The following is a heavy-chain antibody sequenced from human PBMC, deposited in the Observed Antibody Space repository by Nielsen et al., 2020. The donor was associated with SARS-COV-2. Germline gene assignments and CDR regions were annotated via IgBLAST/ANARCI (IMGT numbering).Heavy chain of an antibody. D-gene: IGHD6-19*01. CDR3: ASGGSSGWYGRGTLWY. CDR2: INNSGST. J-gene: IGHJ4*02. CDR1: GGSVSSGYY. V-gene: IGHV4-34*01. Sequence: GSLRLTCTVSGGSVSSGYYWSWTRQTPGTGLEWIGEINNSGSTNSNPSLKSRVTISVDTSKNQFSLKLSSVTAADTAVYYCASGGSSGWYGRGTLWYWGQGTLVTVSS.